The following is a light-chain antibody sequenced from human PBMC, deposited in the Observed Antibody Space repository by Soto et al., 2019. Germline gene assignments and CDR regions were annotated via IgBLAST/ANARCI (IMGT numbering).Light chain of an antibody. J-gene: IGLJ3*02. CDR2: AVN. CDR1: SSVVGGYNY. CDR3: ASYTSSNTLV. Sequence: QSALTQPASVSGSPGQSITISCTGASSVVGGYNYVSWYKQHPGKAPKLIIYAVNNRPSGVSNRFSGSKSGNTASLTISGLQAEDEADYYCASYTSSNTLVFGGRTKLTVL. V-gene: IGLV2-14*01.